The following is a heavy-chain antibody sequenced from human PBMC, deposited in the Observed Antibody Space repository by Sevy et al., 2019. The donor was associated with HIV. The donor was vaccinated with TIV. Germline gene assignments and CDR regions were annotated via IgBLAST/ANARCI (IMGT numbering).Heavy chain of an antibody. CDR2: ISGSGGST. D-gene: IGHD4-17*01. Sequence: GGSLRLSCAASGFTFSSYAMSWVRQAPGKGLEWVSAISGSGGSTYYADSVKGRFTISRDNSKNTLYLQMNSLRAEDTAVYYCVKARRDYGDYAIDYWGQGTLVTVSS. J-gene: IGHJ4*02. CDR1: GFTFSSYA. V-gene: IGHV3-23*01. CDR3: VKARRDYGDYAIDY.